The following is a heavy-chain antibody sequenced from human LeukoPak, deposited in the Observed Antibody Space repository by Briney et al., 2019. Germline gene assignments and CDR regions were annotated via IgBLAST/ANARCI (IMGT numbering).Heavy chain of an antibody. CDR2: ISWNSGSI. CDR3: AKGYCSSTSCSPDY. D-gene: IGHD2-2*01. CDR1: GFTFDDYA. Sequence: GGSLRLSCAASGFTFDDYAMHWVRQAPGKGLEGVSGISWNSGSIGYADSVKGRITISRDNAKNSLYLQMNSLRAEDTAVYYCAKGYCSSTSCSPDYWGQGTLVTVSS. J-gene: IGHJ4*02. V-gene: IGHV3-9*01.